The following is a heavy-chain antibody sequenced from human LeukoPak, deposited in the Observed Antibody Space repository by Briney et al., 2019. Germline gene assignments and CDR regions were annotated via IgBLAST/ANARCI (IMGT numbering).Heavy chain of an antibody. CDR3: ARDDIVVVPAAIHLDY. CDR1: GYTFTGYY. J-gene: IGHJ4*02. D-gene: IGHD2-2*01. Sequence: APVKVSCKASGYTFTGYYMHWVRQAPGQGLEWMGWINPNSGGTNYAQKFQGRVTMTRDTSISTDYMELSRLRSDDTAVYYCARDDIVVVPAAIHLDYWGQGTLVTVSS. V-gene: IGHV1-2*02. CDR2: INPNSGGT.